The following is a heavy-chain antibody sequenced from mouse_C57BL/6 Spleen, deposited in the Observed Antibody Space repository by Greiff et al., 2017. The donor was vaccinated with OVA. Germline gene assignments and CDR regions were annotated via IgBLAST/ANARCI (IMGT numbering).Heavy chain of an antibody. CDR3: ARQVYDYDTFAY. Sequence: EVQVVESGGGLVKPGGSLKLSCAASGFTFSSYTMSWVRQTPEKRLEWVATISGGGGNTYYPDSVKGRFTISRDNAKNTLYLQMSSLRSEDTALYYCARQVYDYDTFAYWGQGTLVTVSA. J-gene: IGHJ3*01. CDR2: ISGGGGNT. CDR1: GFTFSSYT. D-gene: IGHD2-4*01. V-gene: IGHV5-9*01.